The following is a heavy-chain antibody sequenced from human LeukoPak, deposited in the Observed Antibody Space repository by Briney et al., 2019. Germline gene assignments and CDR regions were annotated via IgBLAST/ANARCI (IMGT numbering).Heavy chain of an antibody. CDR1: GGSISSYY. Sequence: PSETLSLTCTVSGGSISSYYWSWIRRPPGKGLEWIGYIYYSGSTNYNPSLKSRVTISVDTSKNQFSLKLSSVTAADTAVYYCARDTQLGSFDYWGQGSLVTVSS. CDR3: ARDTQLGSFDY. D-gene: IGHD1-1*01. CDR2: IYYSGST. J-gene: IGHJ4*02. V-gene: IGHV4-59*01.